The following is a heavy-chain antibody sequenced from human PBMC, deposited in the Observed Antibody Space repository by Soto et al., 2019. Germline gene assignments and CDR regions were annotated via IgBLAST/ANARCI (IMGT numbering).Heavy chain of an antibody. V-gene: IGHV3-23*01. D-gene: IGHD1-26*01. CDR1: GFTFSSDG. Sequence: GGSLRLSCAASGFTFSSDGMTWVRQAPGKGLEWVSGISGSGGSTYYADSVKGRFTISRDNSKNTLYLQMNSLRAEDTAVYYCAVASGSYDYWGQGVLVTVSS. CDR2: ISGSGGST. J-gene: IGHJ4*02. CDR3: AVASGSYDY.